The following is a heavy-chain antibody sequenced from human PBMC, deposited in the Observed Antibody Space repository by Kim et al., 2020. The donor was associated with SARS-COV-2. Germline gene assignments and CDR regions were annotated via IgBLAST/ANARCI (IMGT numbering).Heavy chain of an antibody. CDR2: ISYDGSNK. V-gene: IGHV3-30-3*01. Sequence: GGSLRLSCAASGFTFSSYAMHWVRQALGKGLEWVAVISYDGSNKYYADSVKGRFTISRDNSKNTLYLQMNSLRAEDTAVYYCARDSLYYYGSGSYPDYWGQGTLVTVSS. CDR3: ARDSLYYYGSGSYPDY. J-gene: IGHJ4*02. D-gene: IGHD3-10*01. CDR1: GFTFSSYA.